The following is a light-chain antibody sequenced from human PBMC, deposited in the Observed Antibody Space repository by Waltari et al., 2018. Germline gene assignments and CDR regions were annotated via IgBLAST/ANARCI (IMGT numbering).Light chain of an antibody. J-gene: IGKJ4*01. CDR3: MQALQSPPA. CDR1: QRLLHSNGYTY. CDR2: LGS. V-gene: IGKV2-28*01. Sequence: DIVMNQSPLSLPVTPGERASISCRSSQRLLHSNGYTYLDGYLQKPGQSPQLRLYLGSNRASGVPDRFSGTGSGTDFTLKISRVEAEDVGVYYCMQALQSPPAFGGGTKVEIK.